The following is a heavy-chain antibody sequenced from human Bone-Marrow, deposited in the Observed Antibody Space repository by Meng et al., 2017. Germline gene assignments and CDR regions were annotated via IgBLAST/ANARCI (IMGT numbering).Heavy chain of an antibody. Sequence: GESLKISCAASGFTVSSNYMSWVRQAPGKGLEWVSVIYSGGSTYYADSVKGRFTISRDNTKNTQYLQMNSMRSEDTAVYYCARGGGGFDYWGQGTLVTASS. CDR3: ARGGGGFDY. CDR2: IYSGGST. V-gene: IGHV3-66*02. J-gene: IGHJ4*02. CDR1: GFTVSSNY. D-gene: IGHD4-23*01.